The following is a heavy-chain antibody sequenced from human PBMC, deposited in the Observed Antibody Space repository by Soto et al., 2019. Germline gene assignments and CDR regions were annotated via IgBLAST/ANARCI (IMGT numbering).Heavy chain of an antibody. CDR2: IYYSGST. Sequence: QVQLQESGPGLVKPSQTLSLTCTVSGGSISSGGYYWSWIRQHPGKGLEWIGYIYYSGSTYYNPSLKSRVTISVDTSKNQFSLKLSSVTVADTAVYYCARDHCGDCYYFDYWGQGTLVTVSS. V-gene: IGHV4-31*03. CDR3: ARDHCGDCYYFDY. CDR1: GGSISSGGYY. D-gene: IGHD2-21*02. J-gene: IGHJ4*02.